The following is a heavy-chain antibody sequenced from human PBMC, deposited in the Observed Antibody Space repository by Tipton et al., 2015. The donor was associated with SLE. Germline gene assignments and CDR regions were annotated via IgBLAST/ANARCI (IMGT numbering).Heavy chain of an antibody. CDR2: IYTSGST. CDR3: ARDWGFQAAAAPGAFDI. V-gene: IGHV4-4*09. CDR1: GGSFSSYY. J-gene: IGHJ3*02. Sequence: TLSLTCAVYGGSFSSYYWSWIRQPPGKGLEWIGYIYTSGSTNYNPSLKSRVTISVDTSKNHFSLELSSVTAADTAVYYCARDWGFQAAAAPGAFDIWGQGTMFTVSS. D-gene: IGHD6-13*01.